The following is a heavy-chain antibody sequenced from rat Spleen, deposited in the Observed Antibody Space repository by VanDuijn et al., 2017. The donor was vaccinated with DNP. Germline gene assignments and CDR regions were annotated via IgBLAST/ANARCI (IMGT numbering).Heavy chain of an antibody. CDR2: ISFDGRST. D-gene: IGHD1-12*03. CDR1: GFTFSDHN. Sequence: EVQLVESGGGLVQPGRSLKLSCVASGFTFSDHNMAWVRQAPKKGLEWVATISFDGRSTYYRDSVRGRVTISRDDAKSTLYLQMDSLRSEDTATYFCARHDHYGNYHFYAMDAWGQGTSVTVSS. V-gene: IGHV5-7*01. CDR3: ARHDHYGNYHFYAMDA. J-gene: IGHJ4*01.